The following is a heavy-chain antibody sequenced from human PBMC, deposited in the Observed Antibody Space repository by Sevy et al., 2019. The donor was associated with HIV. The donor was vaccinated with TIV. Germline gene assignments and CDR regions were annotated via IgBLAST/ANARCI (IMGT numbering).Heavy chain of an antibody. Sequence: GGSLRLSCADSGFTFSNYVMHWVRQAPGKGLEWVAVISYDGSNKYYADSVKGRFTISRDNSKNTLYLQMNSLRAEDTAVYYWAIDPKQWLVGEFFQHWGQGTLVTVSS. CDR2: ISYDGSNK. D-gene: IGHD6-19*01. J-gene: IGHJ1*01. CDR3: AIDPKQWLVGEFFQH. CDR1: GFTFSNYV. V-gene: IGHV3-30*03.